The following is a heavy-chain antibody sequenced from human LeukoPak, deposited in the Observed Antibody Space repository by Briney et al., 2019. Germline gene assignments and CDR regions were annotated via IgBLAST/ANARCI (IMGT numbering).Heavy chain of an antibody. CDR2: ISGSGGST. Sequence: PGGSLRLSCAASGITFSSYAMSWVRQAPGKGLEWVSGISGSGGSTYYADSVKGRFTISRDKSKNTQYLQMNSLRAEDTAVYYCAKEGTYNWNYVGYWGQGTLVTVSS. V-gene: IGHV3-23*01. D-gene: IGHD1-20*01. CDR3: AKEGTYNWNYVGY. J-gene: IGHJ4*02. CDR1: GITFSSYA.